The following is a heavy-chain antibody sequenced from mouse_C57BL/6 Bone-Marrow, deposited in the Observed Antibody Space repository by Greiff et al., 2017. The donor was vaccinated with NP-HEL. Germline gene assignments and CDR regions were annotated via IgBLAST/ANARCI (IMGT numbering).Heavy chain of an antibody. Sequence: EVMLVESGGGLVKPGGSLKLSCAASGFTFSSYAMSWVRQTPEKRLEWVATISDGGSYTYYPDKVKGRFTISRDNAKNNLYLQMSHLKSEDTAMYYCARGRLRRKAMDYWGRGTAVTVTS. D-gene: IGHD2-12*01. CDR3: ARGRLRRKAMDY. J-gene: IGHJ4*01. CDR1: GFTFSSYA. CDR2: ISDGGSYT. V-gene: IGHV5-4*03.